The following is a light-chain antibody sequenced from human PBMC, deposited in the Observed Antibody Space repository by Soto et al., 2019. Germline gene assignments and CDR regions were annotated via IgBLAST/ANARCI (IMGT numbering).Light chain of an antibody. J-gene: IGLJ2*01. V-gene: IGLV2-14*03. Sequence: QSVLTQPASLSGSPGRSITISGTGPSSDIGAYNFVSWYQQHPGKAPKLMLYDVNIRPSGVSNRLSGSKSGNTASLTISGLQAEDEADYYCTSWTNSHTMIFGVENKLTFL. CDR1: SSDIGAYNF. CDR2: DVN. CDR3: TSWTNSHTMI.